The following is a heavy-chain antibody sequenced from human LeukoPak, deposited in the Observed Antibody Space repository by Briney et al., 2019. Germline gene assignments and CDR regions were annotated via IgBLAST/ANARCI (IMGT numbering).Heavy chain of an antibody. CDR3: ARYLVYGGSGSEDALDI. D-gene: IGHD4-23*01. Sequence: SETLSLTCTVSGVSINTHCGICIRQPPGKGLEWSGSVYYDGATDYNPSLKGRVTISVDRSKNQFSLRLTSVTAADTALYDCARYLVYGGSGSEDALDIWGQGTMVTVSS. J-gene: IGHJ3*02. V-gene: IGHV4-59*11. CDR1: GVSINTHC. CDR2: VYYDGAT.